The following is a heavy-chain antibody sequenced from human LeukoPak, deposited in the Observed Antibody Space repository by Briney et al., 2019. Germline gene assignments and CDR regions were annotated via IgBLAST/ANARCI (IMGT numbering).Heavy chain of an antibody. CDR3: ARDWGDYYDSSGYGAFDI. J-gene: IGHJ3*02. CDR1: GFTFSSYS. V-gene: IGHV3-21*01. D-gene: IGHD3-22*01. CDR2: ISSSSSYI. Sequence: GGSLRLSCAASGFTFSSYSMNWVRQAPGKGLEWVSSISSSSSYIYYADSVKGRFTISRDNAENSLYLQMNSLRAEDTAVYYCARDWGDYYDSSGYGAFDIWGQGTMVTVSS.